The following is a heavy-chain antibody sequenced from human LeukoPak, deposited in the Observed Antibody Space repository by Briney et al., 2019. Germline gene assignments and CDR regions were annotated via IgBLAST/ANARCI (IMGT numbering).Heavy chain of an antibody. V-gene: IGHV1-2*02. J-gene: IGHJ4*02. CDR3: ARGIGSSSWDNLDY. Sequence: ASVKVSCKASGYTFTGYYMHWVRQAPGQGLEWMGWINPNSGGTNYAQKFQGRVTMTRDTSISTAYMELSRLRSEDTAVYYCARGIGSSSWDNLDYWGQGTLVTVSS. D-gene: IGHD6-13*01. CDR2: INPNSGGT. CDR1: GYTFTGYY.